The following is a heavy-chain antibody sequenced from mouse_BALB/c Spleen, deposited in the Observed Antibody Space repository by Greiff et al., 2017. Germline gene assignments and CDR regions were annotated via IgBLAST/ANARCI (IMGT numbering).Heavy chain of an antibody. J-gene: IGHJ4*01. D-gene: IGHD1-1*01. Sequence: VMLVESGPGLVAPSQSLSITCTVSGFSLTGYGVNWVRQPPGKGLEWLGMIWGDGSTDYNSALKSRLSISKDNSNSQVFLKMNRLQTDDTARYYCARDYYGSSYSAMDYWGQGTSLTVSS. CDR2: IWGDGST. CDR3: ARDYYGSSYSAMDY. V-gene: IGHV2-6-7*01. CDR1: GFSLTGYG.